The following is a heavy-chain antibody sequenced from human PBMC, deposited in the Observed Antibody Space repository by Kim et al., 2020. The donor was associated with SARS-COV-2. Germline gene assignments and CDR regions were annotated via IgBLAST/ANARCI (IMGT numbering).Heavy chain of an antibody. CDR2: IYYSGST. D-gene: IGHD3-3*01. V-gene: IGHV4-59*01. CDR3: ARGRSITIFGVVTAHSYMDV. Sequence: SETLSLTCTVSGGPISSYYWSWIRQPPGKGLEWIGYIYYSGSTNYNPSLKSRVTISVDTSKNQFSLKLSSVTAADTAVYYCARGRSITIFGVVTAHSYMDVWGKGTTVTVSS. J-gene: IGHJ6*03. CDR1: GGPISSYY.